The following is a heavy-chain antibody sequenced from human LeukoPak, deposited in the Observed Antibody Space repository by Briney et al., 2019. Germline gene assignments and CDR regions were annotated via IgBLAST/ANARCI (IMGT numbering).Heavy chain of an antibody. V-gene: IGHV4-39*07. CDR1: GGSISSSSYY. CDR2: IYYSGST. CDR3: ASWQLEGVNSKYYFDY. D-gene: IGHD1-26*01. Sequence: SETLSLTCTVSGGSISSSSYYWGWIRQPPGKGLEWIGSIYYSGSTYYNPSLKSRVTISVDTSKNQFSLKLSSVTAADTAVYYCASWQLEGVNSKYYFDYWGQGTLVTVSS. J-gene: IGHJ4*02.